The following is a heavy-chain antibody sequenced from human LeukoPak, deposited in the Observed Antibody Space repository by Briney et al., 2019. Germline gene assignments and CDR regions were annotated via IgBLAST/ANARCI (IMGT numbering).Heavy chain of an antibody. D-gene: IGHD6-13*01. CDR1: GFTFSSYA. V-gene: IGHV3-23*01. Sequence: GGSLRLSCAASGFTFSSYAMTWVRQAPGKGLEWVSVISESGVRTYYADSVKGRFTISRDNSKNTLYLQMNSLRAEDTAVYYCARDRSAAAGTVDAFDIWGQGTMVTVSS. CDR3: ARDRSAAAGTVDAFDI. CDR2: ISESGVRT. J-gene: IGHJ3*02.